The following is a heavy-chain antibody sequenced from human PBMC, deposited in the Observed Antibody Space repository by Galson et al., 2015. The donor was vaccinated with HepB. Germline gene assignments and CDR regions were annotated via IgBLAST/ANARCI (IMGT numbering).Heavy chain of an antibody. D-gene: IGHD1-1*01. CDR3: TRDPSWIHTYYYYGMDV. CDR2: IRSKAYGGTT. J-gene: IGHJ6*02. CDR1: GFTFGDYA. Sequence: SLRLSCAASGFTFGDYAMSWVRQAPGKGLEWVGFIRSKAYGGTTEYAASVKGRFTISRDDSKSIAYLQMNSLKTEDTAVYYCTRDPSWIHTYYYYGMDVWGQGTTVTVSS. V-gene: IGHV3-49*04.